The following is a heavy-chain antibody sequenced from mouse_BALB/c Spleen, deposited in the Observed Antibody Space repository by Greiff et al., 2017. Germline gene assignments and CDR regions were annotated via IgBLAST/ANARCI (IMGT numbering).Heavy chain of an antibody. Sequence: EVHLVESGGDLVKPGGSLKLSCAASGFTFSSYGMSWVRQTPDKRLEWVATISSGGSYTYYPDSVKGRFTISRDNAKNTLYLQMSSLKSEDTAMYYCARRYDAAYAMDYWGQGTSVTVSS. D-gene: IGHD2-14*01. CDR3: ARRYDAAYAMDY. V-gene: IGHV5-6*01. J-gene: IGHJ4*01. CDR1: GFTFSSYG. CDR2: ISSGGSYT.